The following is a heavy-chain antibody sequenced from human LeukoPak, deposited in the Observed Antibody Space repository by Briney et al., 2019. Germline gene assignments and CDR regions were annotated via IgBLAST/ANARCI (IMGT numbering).Heavy chain of an antibody. J-gene: IGHJ4*02. CDR1: GGSISSYC. D-gene: IGHD4-17*01. Sequence: PSETLSLTCTVSGGSISSYCWSWIRQPAGKGLEWIGRIYTSGSTNYNPSLKSRVTMSVDTSKNQFSLKLSSVTAADTAVYYCARDTGVTVTFYYFDYWGQGTLVTVSS. CDR2: IYTSGST. CDR3: ARDTGVTVTFYYFDY. V-gene: IGHV4-4*07.